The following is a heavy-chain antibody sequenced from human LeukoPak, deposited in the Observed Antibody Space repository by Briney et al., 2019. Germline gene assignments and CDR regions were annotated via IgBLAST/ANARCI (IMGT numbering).Heavy chain of an antibody. CDR2: IIPIFGTA. CDR1: GGTFSSYA. V-gene: IGHV1-69*13. CDR3: ARASLAAPNFDY. J-gene: IGHJ4*02. D-gene: IGHD6-6*01. Sequence: SVKVSCKASGGTFSSYAISWVRQAPGQRLEWMGGIIPIFGTANCAQKFQGRVTITADESTSTAYMELSSLRSEDTAVYYCARASLAAPNFDYWGQGTLVTVSS.